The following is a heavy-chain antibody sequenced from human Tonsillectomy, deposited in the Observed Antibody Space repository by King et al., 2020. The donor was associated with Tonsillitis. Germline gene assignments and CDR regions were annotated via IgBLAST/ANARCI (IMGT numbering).Heavy chain of an antibody. D-gene: IGHD5-18*01. CDR1: GGSISTTDYY. CDR2: IYYTGST. CDR3: ARVGLHGYLSFEI. V-gene: IGHV4-31*03. Sequence: QLQESGTGLVKPSQTLSLTCTVSGGSISTTDYYWSWIRQHPEKGLEWIGYIYYTGSTDYNPSLKSRVIISGDTSKSQVSLKLSSVTAADTAVYYCARVGLHGYLSFEIWGQGTLVTVSS. J-gene: IGHJ3*02.